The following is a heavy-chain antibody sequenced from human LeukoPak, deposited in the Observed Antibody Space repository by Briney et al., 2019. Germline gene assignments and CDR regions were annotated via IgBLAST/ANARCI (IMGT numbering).Heavy chain of an antibody. D-gene: IGHD4-17*01. CDR1: GYSFTNYW. Sequence: GESLTISCKGSGYSFTNYWISWVRQMPGKGLEWMGRIGPRDSYTKYSPSFEGHVTISVDRSISSAFLQWNSLKASDSAMYYCATGASKVTTDFANYWGQGTQVAVSS. CDR3: ATGASKVTTDFANY. V-gene: IGHV5-10-1*01. CDR2: IGPRDSYT. J-gene: IGHJ4*02.